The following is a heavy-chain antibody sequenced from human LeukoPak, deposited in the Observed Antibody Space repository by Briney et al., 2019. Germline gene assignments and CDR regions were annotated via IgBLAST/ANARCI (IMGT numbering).Heavy chain of an antibody. CDR2: IYYSGST. Sequence: SQTLSLTCTVSGDSITSGSYYWSWIRQPPGKGLEWIGYIYYSGSTNYNPSLKSRVTISVDTSKNQFSLKLSSVTAADTAVYYCARDLGDAFDIWGQGTMVTVSS. J-gene: IGHJ3*02. CDR1: GDSITSGSYY. CDR3: ARDLGDAFDI. V-gene: IGHV4-61*01.